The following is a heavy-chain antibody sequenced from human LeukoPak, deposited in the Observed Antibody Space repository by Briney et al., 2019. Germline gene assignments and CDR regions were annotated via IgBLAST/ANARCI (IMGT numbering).Heavy chain of an antibody. J-gene: IGHJ4*02. CDR2: IWYDGSNK. D-gene: IGHD1-26*01. CDR3: AKDTGLVGATRYYFDY. Sequence: PRRSLRLSCAASGFTFSSYGMHWVRQAPGKGLEWVAVIWYDGSNKYYADSVKGRFTISRDNSQNTLYLQMNSLRVEDTAVYYCAKDTGLVGATRYYFDYWGQGGLATVSS. CDR1: GFTFSSYG. V-gene: IGHV3-33*06.